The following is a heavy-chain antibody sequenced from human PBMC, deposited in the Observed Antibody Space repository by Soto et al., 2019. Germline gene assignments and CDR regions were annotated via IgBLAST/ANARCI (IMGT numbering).Heavy chain of an antibody. D-gene: IGHD3-10*01. CDR3: ARVNKYYYGSGSYYPPYGMDV. V-gene: IGHV1-69*01. CDR1: GGTFSSYA. Sequence: QVQLVQSGAEVKKPGSSVKVSCKASGGTFSSYAISWVRQAPGQGLEWMGGIIPIFGTANYAQKFQGRVTIIADESTSTAYMELSSLRSEDTAVYYCARVNKYYYGSGSYYPPYGMDVWGQGTTVTVSS. CDR2: IIPIFGTA. J-gene: IGHJ6*02.